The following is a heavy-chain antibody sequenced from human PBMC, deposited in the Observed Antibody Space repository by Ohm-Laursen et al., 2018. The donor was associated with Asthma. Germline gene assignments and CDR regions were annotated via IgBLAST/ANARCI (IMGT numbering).Heavy chain of an antibody. D-gene: IGHD3-10*01. V-gene: IGHV3-48*02. J-gene: IGHJ6*02. Sequence: SLRLSCSASGFTFSSFTMNWVRQAPGKGLECVSYISGGGDNIYYVDSVKGRFTISRDNARNSLHLQMNSLRDEGTAVYYCAKTYKVSSGNYWGTFFYVKDVWGPRTTGTRSS. CDR1: GFTFSSFT. CDR3: AKTYKVSSGNYWGTFFYVKDV. CDR2: ISGGGDNI.